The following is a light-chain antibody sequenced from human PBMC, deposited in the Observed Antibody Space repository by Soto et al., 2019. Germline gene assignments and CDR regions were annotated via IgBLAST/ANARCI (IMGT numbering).Light chain of an antibody. CDR2: EVR. CDR1: MRDVGGYNL. V-gene: IGLV2-14*01. CDR3: SSFTSKSSLI. J-gene: IGLJ2*01. Sequence: QSALTQPASVSGSPGQSITISCAGTMRDVGGYNLVSWYQQHPGRAPQLILYEVRNRPSGISFRFSGSKSGNTASLTISGLQAEDEADYYCSSFTSKSSLIFGGGTKVTVL.